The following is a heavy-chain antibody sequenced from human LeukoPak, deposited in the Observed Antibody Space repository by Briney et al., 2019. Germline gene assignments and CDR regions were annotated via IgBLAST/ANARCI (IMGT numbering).Heavy chain of an antibody. CDR3: ARDQTPRIQLWLRYGMDV. V-gene: IGHV1-2*02. CDR2: INPNSGGT. J-gene: IGHJ6*02. Sequence: ASVKVSCKASGYTFTVYYMHWVRQAPGQGLEWMGWINPNSGGTNYAQKFQGRVTMTRDTSISTAYMELSRLRSDDTAVYYCARDQTPRIQLWLRYGMDVWGQGTTVTVSS. CDR1: GYTFTVYY. D-gene: IGHD5-18*01.